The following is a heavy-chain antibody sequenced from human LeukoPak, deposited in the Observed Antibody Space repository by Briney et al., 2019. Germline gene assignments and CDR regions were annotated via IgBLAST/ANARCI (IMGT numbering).Heavy chain of an antibody. D-gene: IGHD5-24*01. CDR3: AERPRGFFDI. V-gene: IGHV3-23*01. J-gene: IGHJ3*02. Sequence: GGTLRLSCAASGFTFSSYGMSWVRQAPGKGLEWVSAISGSGGSTYYADSVKGRFTISRDNSKNTLYLQMNSLRAEDTAVYYCAERPRGFFDIWGQGTMVTVSS. CDR1: GFTFSSYG. CDR2: ISGSGGST.